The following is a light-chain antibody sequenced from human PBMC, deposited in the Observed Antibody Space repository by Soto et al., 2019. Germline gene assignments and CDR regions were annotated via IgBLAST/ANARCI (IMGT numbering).Light chain of an antibody. J-gene: IGLJ2*01. CDR3: CSYAGSSTFVI. V-gene: IGLV2-23*02. CDR2: EDT. Sequence: QSALTQPASVSGSPGQSITISCTGTSSDVGSYHCVSWYQQHPGKAPKLMVYEDTQRPSRVSNRFSGSKSGNTASLTISGIQAEDEADYYCCSYAGSSTFVIFGGGTKVTVL. CDR1: SSDVGSYHC.